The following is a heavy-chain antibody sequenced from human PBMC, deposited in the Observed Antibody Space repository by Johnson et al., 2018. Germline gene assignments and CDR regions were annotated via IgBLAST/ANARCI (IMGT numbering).Heavy chain of an antibody. CDR2: IYYSGST. V-gene: IGHV4-59*01. D-gene: IGHD6-19*01. CDR1: GGSISGYY. Sequence: QVQLQESGPGLVKXSDTLSLTCTVSGGSISGYYWTWIRQPPGKELEWIGFIYYSGSTHYNPSLRGRVTISVDTSKNQFSLKLTSVTAADTAVYYCARAVAGAAEYFQHWGQGTLVTVSS. J-gene: IGHJ1*01. CDR3: ARAVAGAAEYFQH.